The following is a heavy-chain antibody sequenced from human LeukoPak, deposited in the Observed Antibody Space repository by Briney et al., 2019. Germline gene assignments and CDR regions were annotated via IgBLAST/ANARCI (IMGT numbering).Heavy chain of an antibody. CDR3: ARLPSIAAAGNFDY. V-gene: IGHV5-51*01. CDR2: IYPGGSDT. J-gene: IGHJ4*02. CDR1: GYSFNSYW. D-gene: IGHD6-13*01. Sequence: GESLKISCKGSGYSFNSYWIGWVRQMPGKGLEWMGIIYPGGSDTRYGPSFQGQVTISADKSISTAYLQWSSLKASDTAIYYCARLPSIAAAGNFDYWGQGTLVTVSS.